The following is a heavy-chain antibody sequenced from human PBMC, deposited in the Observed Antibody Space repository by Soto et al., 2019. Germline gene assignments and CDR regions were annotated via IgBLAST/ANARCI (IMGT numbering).Heavy chain of an antibody. D-gene: IGHD5-12*01. Sequence: QDWCSLRLSCAASGLTFRSYAIHLVRQAPGKGLEWVAVISYDGSNKYYADSVKGRFTISRDNSKNTLYLQMNSLRAEDTAVYYCARDYYRFNSGYGFSMDVWGQGTTVTVS. CDR1: GLTFRSYA. J-gene: IGHJ6*02. CDR2: ISYDGSNK. CDR3: ARDYYRFNSGYGFSMDV. V-gene: IGHV3-30-3*01.